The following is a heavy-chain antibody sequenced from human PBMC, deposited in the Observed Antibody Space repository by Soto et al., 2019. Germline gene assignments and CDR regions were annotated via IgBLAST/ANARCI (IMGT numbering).Heavy chain of an antibody. CDR3: ARARSGYYYDSSGYYFDY. Sequence: PSETLSLTCTVSGGSISSSGHYWDWIRQPPKKGLEWIGSIFYSGSTYYNPSLKGRVTISVDRSKNQFSLKLSSVTAADTAVYYCARARSGYYYDSSGYYFDYWGQGTLVTVSS. V-gene: IGHV4-39*07. CDR1: GGSISSSGHY. D-gene: IGHD3-22*01. J-gene: IGHJ4*02. CDR2: IFYSGST.